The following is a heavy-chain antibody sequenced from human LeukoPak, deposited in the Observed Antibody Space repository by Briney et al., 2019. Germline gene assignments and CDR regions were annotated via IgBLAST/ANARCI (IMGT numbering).Heavy chain of an antibody. J-gene: IGHJ4*02. V-gene: IGHV3-49*04. CDR2: IRSKAYGGTT. CDR1: GFTFGDYA. Sequence: GGSLRLSCTASGFTFGDYAMSWVRQAPGKGLEWVGFIRSKAYGGTTEYAASMKGRFTISRDDSKSIAYLQMNSLKTEDTAVYYCTRFFTTTYYYGSGEVGPFDYWGQGTLVTVSS. CDR3: TRFFTTTYYYGSGEVGPFDY. D-gene: IGHD3-10*01.